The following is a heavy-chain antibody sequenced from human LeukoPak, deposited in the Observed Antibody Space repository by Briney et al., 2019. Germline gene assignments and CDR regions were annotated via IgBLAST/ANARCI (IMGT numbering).Heavy chain of an antibody. Sequence: GASVKVSCKASGYTFTGYYMHWVRQAPGQGLEWMGWINPNSGGTNYAQKFRGRVTMTRDTSISTAYMELSRLRSDDTAVYYCARPGYDILTGYYSNPYFDYWGQGTLVTVSS. V-gene: IGHV1-2*02. CDR2: INPNSGGT. D-gene: IGHD3-9*01. CDR3: ARPGYDILTGYYSNPYFDY. CDR1: GYTFTGYY. J-gene: IGHJ4*02.